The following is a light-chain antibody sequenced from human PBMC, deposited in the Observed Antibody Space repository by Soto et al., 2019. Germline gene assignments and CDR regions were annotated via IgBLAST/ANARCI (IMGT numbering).Light chain of an antibody. Sequence: QSVLTQPPSVSGAPGQRVTISCTGSSSNIGAGYDVHWYQQLPGTAPKLLIYGSSNRPSGVPDRFSGSKSGTSASLAITGLQAEDEADYSCQSHDNSLSGFYVFGTGTKVTVL. CDR3: QSHDNSLSGFYV. CDR1: SSNIGAGYD. V-gene: IGLV1-40*01. J-gene: IGLJ1*01. CDR2: GSS.